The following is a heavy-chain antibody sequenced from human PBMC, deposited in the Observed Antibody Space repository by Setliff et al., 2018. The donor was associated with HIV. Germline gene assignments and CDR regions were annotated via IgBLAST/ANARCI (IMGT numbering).Heavy chain of an antibody. Sequence: PGGSLRLSCAASGFTVSGNYMSWVRQAPGKGLEWVSVIYSGGSTYYADSVKGRFTISRDNSKNTLYLQMNSLRAEDTAVYYCARENRYCSGGSCDWYFDLWGRGTLVTVSS. CDR3: ARENRYCSGGSCDWYFDL. D-gene: IGHD2-15*01. V-gene: IGHV3-66*01. CDR2: IYSGGST. CDR1: GFTVSGNY. J-gene: IGHJ2*01.